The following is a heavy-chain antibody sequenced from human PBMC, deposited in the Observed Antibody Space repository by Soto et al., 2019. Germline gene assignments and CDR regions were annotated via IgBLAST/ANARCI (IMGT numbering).Heavy chain of an antibody. CDR2: IYPGDSDT. D-gene: IGHD3-10*01. CDR1: GYTFASYW. V-gene: IGHV5-51*01. J-gene: IGHJ4*02. CDR3: ARDGEVASRGGLDY. Sequence: PGESLKISCKTSGYTFASYWIGWVRQMPGKGLEWMGIIYPGDSDTRYSPSFQGQVTISVDRSIRTAYLQWNSLKASDTATYYCARDGEVASRGGLDYWGQGTVVTVSS.